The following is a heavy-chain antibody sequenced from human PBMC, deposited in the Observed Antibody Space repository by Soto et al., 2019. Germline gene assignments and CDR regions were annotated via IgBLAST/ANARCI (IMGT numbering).Heavy chain of an antibody. Sequence: HPGGSLRLSCAASGFTFSSYAMSWVRQAPGKGLEWVSAITSSGSSTYYADSVKGRFTISRDNSKSTLYLQMNSLRAEDTAVYYCAKDHLYTSRPRISFDDWGQGALVTVSS. CDR1: GFTFSSYA. J-gene: IGHJ4*02. CDR3: AKDHLYTSRPRISFDD. CDR2: ITSSGSST. D-gene: IGHD2-2*01. V-gene: IGHV3-23*01.